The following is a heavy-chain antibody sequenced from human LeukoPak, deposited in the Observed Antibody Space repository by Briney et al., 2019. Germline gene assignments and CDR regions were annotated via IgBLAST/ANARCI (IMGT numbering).Heavy chain of an antibody. V-gene: IGHV3-74*01. CDR3: ARDPLNSSAWYKEFDY. Sequence: GGSLRLSCAASGFTFSSYWMHWVRQAPGKGLVWVSRINTDGSSTNYADTVKGRFTISRDNAKNTLYLQMNSLTAEDTAVYYCARDPLNSSAWYKEFDYWGQGTLVTVPS. CDR1: GFTFSSYW. J-gene: IGHJ4*02. D-gene: IGHD6-19*01. CDR2: INTDGSST.